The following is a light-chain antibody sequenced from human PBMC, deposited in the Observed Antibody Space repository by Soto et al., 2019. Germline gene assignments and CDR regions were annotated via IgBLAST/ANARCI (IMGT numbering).Light chain of an antibody. J-gene: IGKJ4*01. CDR3: QQANSFPLT. CDR2: DAS. CDR1: QTISTW. Sequence: DIQVTHSPPTLSASVGDRVTITCRASQTISTWMAWYQQKPGKAPKLLVYDASTLQSGVASRFSGSGSGTDFTLTISSLQPEDFATYYCQQANSFPLTFGGGTKV. V-gene: IGKV1-12*01.